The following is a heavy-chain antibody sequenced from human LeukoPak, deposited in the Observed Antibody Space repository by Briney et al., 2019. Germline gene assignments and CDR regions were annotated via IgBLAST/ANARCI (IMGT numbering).Heavy chain of an antibody. V-gene: IGHV1-69*06. J-gene: IGHJ3*02. CDR3: ARTYCTNGVCSTHAFDI. D-gene: IGHD2-8*01. Sequence: GSSVKVSCKASGGTFSSYAISWVRQAPGQGLEWMGGIIPIFGTANYAQKFQGRVTITADKSTSTAYMELSSLRSGDTAVYYCARTYCTNGVCSTHAFDIWGQGTMVTVSS. CDR1: GGTFSSYA. CDR2: IIPIFGTA.